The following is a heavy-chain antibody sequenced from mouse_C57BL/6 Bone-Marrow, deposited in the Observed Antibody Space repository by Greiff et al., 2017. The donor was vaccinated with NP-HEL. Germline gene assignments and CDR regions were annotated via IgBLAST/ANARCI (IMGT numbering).Heavy chain of an antibody. CDR2: IYPGDGDT. Sequence: QVQLQQSGPELVKPGASVKISCKASGYAFSSSWMNWVKQRPGKGLEWIGRIYPGDGDTNYNGKFKGKATLTADKSSSTAYMQLSSPTSEDSAVYFCARSITTVYYFDYWGQGTTLTVSS. CDR3: ARSITTVYYFDY. J-gene: IGHJ2*01. D-gene: IGHD1-1*01. V-gene: IGHV1-82*01. CDR1: GYAFSSSW.